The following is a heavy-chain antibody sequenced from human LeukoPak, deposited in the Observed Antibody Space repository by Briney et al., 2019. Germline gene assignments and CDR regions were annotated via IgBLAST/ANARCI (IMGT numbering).Heavy chain of an antibody. Sequence: SETLSLTCTVSGVSISSSSYYWGWIRQPPGKGLEWIGSIYYSGSTYYNPSLKSRVTISVDTSKNQFSLKLTSVTAADTAVYYCASPLGYCSSTNCYGDYWGQGTLVTVSS. D-gene: IGHD2-2*01. CDR3: ASPLGYCSSTNCYGDY. CDR1: GVSISSSSYY. V-gene: IGHV4-39*01. J-gene: IGHJ4*02. CDR2: IYYSGST.